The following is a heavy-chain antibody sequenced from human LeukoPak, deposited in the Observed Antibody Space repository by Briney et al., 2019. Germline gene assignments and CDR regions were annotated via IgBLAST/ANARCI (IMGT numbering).Heavy chain of an antibody. CDR1: GGSISSYY. V-gene: IGHV4-4*07. CDR3: ARDLGFWSVYFDY. D-gene: IGHD3-3*01. Sequence: PSETLSLTCTVSGGSISSYYWSWSRQPAGPGLEWIGRIYTSGSTNYNPSLKSRVTMSVDTSKNQLSLKLSSVTAADTAVYYCARDLGFWSVYFDYWGQGTLVTVSS. J-gene: IGHJ4*02. CDR2: IYTSGST.